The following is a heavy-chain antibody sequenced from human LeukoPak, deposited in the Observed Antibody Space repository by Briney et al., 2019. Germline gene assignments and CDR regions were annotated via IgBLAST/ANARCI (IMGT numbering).Heavy chain of an antibody. D-gene: IGHD6-19*01. V-gene: IGHV1-2*02. CDR1: GYTFTGYY. CDR3: AKGYNSGWPPLDY. Sequence: ASVKVSCKASGYTFTGYYMHWVRQAPGQGLEWMGWINPNSGGTNYAQKFQGRVTMTRDTSISTAYMELSRLRSDDTAVYYCAKGYNSGWPPLDYWGQGTLVTVSS. J-gene: IGHJ4*02. CDR2: INPNSGGT.